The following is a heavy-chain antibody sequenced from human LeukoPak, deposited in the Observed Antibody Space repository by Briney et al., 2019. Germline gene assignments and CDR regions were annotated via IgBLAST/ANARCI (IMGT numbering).Heavy chain of an antibody. CDR3: AREGTVTYFLPGWEHPNHYMDV. Sequence: GASVKVSCKASGYTFTSYGISWVRQAPGQGLEWMGWISAYNGNTNYAQKLQGRVTMTTDTSTSTAYMELRSLRSDDTAVYYCAREGTVTYFLPGWEHPNHYMDVWGKGTTVTVSS. CDR2: ISAYNGNT. D-gene: IGHD4-17*01. CDR1: GYTFTSYG. J-gene: IGHJ6*03. V-gene: IGHV1-18*01.